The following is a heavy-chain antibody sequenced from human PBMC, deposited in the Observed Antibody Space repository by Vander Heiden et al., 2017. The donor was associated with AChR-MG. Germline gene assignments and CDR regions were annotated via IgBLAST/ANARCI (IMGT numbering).Heavy chain of an antibody. J-gene: IGHJ3*02. CDR3: VKALSRIELRLGADAFGM. CDR2: IGWNRGSI. CDR1: AINSDDHA. D-gene: IGHD1-7*01. V-gene: IGHV3-9*02. Sequence: VQLLAPGCGWVQPGRALRRHFPASAINSDDHAIHRVQQGPEKGLEWVSGIGWNRGSIGYADSVEGRFSNSSDNPKNSLYLQMNSLRTEDTAFYYCVKALSRIELRLGADAFGMWGQGTMVTVSS.